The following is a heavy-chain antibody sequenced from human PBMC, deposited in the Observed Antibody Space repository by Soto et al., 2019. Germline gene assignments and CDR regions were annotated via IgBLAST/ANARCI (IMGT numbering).Heavy chain of an antibody. J-gene: IGHJ4*02. D-gene: IGHD3-22*01. CDR3: ARVRYDRSGFDH. V-gene: IGHV4-4*02. CDR1: GDSISRSHW. CDR2: ISHSGIT. Sequence: QVQLQESGPGLVRPSGALSVTCAVSGDSISRSHWWSWVRQSPGKGLEWIGEISHSGITNYNPSLKSRVTISGDKSKNQLSLKLTSVTAADTAAYYCARVRYDRSGFDHWGQGTLVSVSS.